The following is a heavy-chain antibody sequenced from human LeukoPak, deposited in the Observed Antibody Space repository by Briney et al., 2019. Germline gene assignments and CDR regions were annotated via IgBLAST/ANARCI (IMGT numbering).Heavy chain of an antibody. Sequence: TSETLSLTCTVSGGSISSSSYYWGWIRQPPGKGLEWIGSIYYSGSTYYNPSLKSRVTISVDTSKNQFSLKLSSVTAADTAVYYCARVGGSCFDYWGQGTLVTVSS. CDR1: GGSISSSSYY. V-gene: IGHV4-39*07. CDR3: ARVGGSCFDY. D-gene: IGHD1-26*01. J-gene: IGHJ4*02. CDR2: IYYSGST.